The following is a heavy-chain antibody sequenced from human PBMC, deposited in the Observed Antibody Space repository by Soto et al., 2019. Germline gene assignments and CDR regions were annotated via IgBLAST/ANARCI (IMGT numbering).Heavy chain of an antibody. CDR1: GGSFSGYY. J-gene: IGHJ6*03. CDR3: ARGAYYYGSGSPTRRYYYYMDV. V-gene: IGHV4-34*01. D-gene: IGHD3-10*01. CDR2: INHSGST. Sequence: SETLSLTCAVYGGSFSGYYWSWIRQPPGKGLEWIGEINHSGSTNYNPSLKSRVTISVDTSKNQFSLKLSSVTAADTAVYYCARGAYYYGSGSPTRRYYYYMDVWGKGTTVTVSS.